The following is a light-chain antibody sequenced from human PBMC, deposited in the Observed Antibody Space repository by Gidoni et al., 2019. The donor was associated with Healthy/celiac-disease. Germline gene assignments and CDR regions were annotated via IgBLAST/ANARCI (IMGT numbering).Light chain of an antibody. CDR3: QQYNNWPRT. CDR2: GAS. Sequence: EIVMTQSPATLSVSPGERATLSCRASQSVSSNLAWHQQKPGQAPRLLIYGASTRATGIPDRFSGSGSGTEFTLTSSSLQSEYFAVYYCQQYNNWPRTFGQGTKVEIK. V-gene: IGKV3-15*01. CDR1: QSVSSN. J-gene: IGKJ1*01.